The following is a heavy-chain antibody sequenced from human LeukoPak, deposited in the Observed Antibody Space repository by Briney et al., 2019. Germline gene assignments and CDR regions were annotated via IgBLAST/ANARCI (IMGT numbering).Heavy chain of an antibody. J-gene: IGHJ4*02. CDR2: RYPGASRT. D-gene: IGHD3-22*01. CDR1: GSRFTNYW. CDR3: YVDQGGYPGF. V-gene: IGHV5-51*01. Sequence: GGSLEISCQGPGSRFTNYWIGGVRQLPGKGLEWRAIRYPGASRTTYSPSLRDQVTISVDNSVKTAYLQWRSLRASDTALYCCYVDQGGYPGFWGQGTLVTVSS.